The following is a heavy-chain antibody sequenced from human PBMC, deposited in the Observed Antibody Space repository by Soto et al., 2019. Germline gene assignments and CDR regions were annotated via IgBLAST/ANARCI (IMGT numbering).Heavy chain of an antibody. V-gene: IGHV1-18*01. J-gene: IGHJ5*02. CDR1: GYTFTSYG. Sequence: ASVKVSCKASGYTFTSYGISWVRQAPGQGLEWMGWISAYNGNTNYAQKLQGRVTMTTDTSTSTAYMELRSLRSDDTAVYYCARDQSSSRYGGWFDPWGQGTLVTVSS. D-gene: IGHD6-13*01. CDR3: ARDQSSSRYGGWFDP. CDR2: ISAYNGNT.